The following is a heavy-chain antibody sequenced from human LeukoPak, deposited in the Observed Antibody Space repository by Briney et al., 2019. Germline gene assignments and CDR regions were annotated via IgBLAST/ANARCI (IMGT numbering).Heavy chain of an antibody. D-gene: IGHD4-17*01. Sequence: SETLSLTCTVSGGSISSSSYYWGWIRQPPGKGLEWIGSIYYSGSTYYNPSLKSRVTISVDTSKNQFSPKLSSVTAADTAVYYCARGTTVTPLAADYWGQGTLVTVSS. CDR2: IYYSGST. CDR3: ARGTTVTPLAADY. CDR1: GGSISSSSYY. V-gene: IGHV4-39*07. J-gene: IGHJ4*02.